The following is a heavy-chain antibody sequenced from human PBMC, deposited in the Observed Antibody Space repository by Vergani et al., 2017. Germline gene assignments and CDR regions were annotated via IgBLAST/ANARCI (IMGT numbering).Heavy chain of an antibody. V-gene: IGHV4-30-4*01. D-gene: IGHD3-10*01. J-gene: IGHJ4*02. CDR1: GGSISSGDYY. CDR2: IYYSGST. CDR3: ARGPGLTMVRGVFDY. Sequence: QVQLQESGPGLVKPSQTLSLTCTVSGGSISSGDYYWSWIRQPPGKGLEWIGYIYYSGSTYYNPSLKSRVTISVDTSKNQFSLNLSSVTAADTAVYYCARGPGLTMVRGVFDYWGQGTLVTVSS.